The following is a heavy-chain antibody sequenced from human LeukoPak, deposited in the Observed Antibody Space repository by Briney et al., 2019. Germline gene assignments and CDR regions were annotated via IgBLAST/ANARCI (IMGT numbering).Heavy chain of an antibody. D-gene: IGHD2-21*02. J-gene: IGHJ5*02. CDR1: GGSISSYY. CDR3: AGGDPNWFDP. V-gene: IGHV4-59*01. Sequence: SEALSLTCTVSGGSISSYYWSWIRQPPGKGLEWIGYIYYSGSTNYNPSLKSRVTISVDTSKNQFSLKLSSVTAADTAVYYCAGGDPNWFDPWGQGTLVTVSS. CDR2: IYYSGST.